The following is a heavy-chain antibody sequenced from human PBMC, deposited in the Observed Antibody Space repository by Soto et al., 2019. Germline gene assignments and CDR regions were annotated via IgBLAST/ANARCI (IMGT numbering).Heavy chain of an antibody. D-gene: IGHD6-19*01. CDR2: ISYDGSNK. CDR1: GFTFSSYG. J-gene: IGHJ6*02. Sequence: VQLVESGGGVVQPGRSLRLSCAASGFTFSSYGMHWVRQAPGKGLEWVAVISYDGSNKYYADSVKGRFTISRDNSKNTMYLQMNSLRAEDTAVYYCAKDRVAVAGIGYYYYGMDVWGQGTTVTVSS. V-gene: IGHV3-30*18. CDR3: AKDRVAVAGIGYYYYGMDV.